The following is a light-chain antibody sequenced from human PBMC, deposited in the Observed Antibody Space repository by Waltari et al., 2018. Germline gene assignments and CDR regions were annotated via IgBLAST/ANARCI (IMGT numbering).Light chain of an antibody. CDR1: QSVSSY. CDR2: DAS. V-gene: IGKV3-11*01. Sequence: EIVLTQSPATLSLSPGERAPLSCRASQSVSSYLAWYQQKPGQAPRLLIYDASTRATGIPARFSGSGSGTDFTLTINSLEPEDFAVYYCQQRSDWPALTFGGGTKVEIK. J-gene: IGKJ4*01. CDR3: QQRSDWPALT.